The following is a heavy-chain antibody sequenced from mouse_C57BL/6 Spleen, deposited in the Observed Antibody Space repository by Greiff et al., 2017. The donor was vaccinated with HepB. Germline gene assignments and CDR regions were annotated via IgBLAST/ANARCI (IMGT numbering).Heavy chain of an antibody. CDR3: TREYYGSSQYYFDY. Sequence: EVKLMESGEGLVKPGGSLKLSCAASGFTFSSYAMSWVRQTPEKRLEWVAYISSGGDYIYYADTVKGRFTISRDNARNTLYLQMSSLKSEDTAMYYCTREYYGSSQYYFDYWGQGTTLTVSS. CDR1: GFTFSSYA. D-gene: IGHD1-1*01. J-gene: IGHJ2*01. V-gene: IGHV5-9-1*02. CDR2: ISSGGDYI.